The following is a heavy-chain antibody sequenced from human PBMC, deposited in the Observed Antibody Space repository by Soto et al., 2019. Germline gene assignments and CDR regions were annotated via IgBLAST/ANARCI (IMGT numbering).Heavy chain of an antibody. CDR3: ARGTTATNP. J-gene: IGHJ3*01. CDR2: ISSSSSTI. CDR1: GFTFSSYS. Sequence: GGSLRLSCAASGFTFSSYSMNWVRQAPGKGLERVSYISSSSSTIYYADSVKGRFTISRDNAKNSLYLQMNSLRAEDTAVYYCARGTTATNPWGQGTMVTVSS. V-gene: IGHV3-48*01. D-gene: IGHD2-2*01.